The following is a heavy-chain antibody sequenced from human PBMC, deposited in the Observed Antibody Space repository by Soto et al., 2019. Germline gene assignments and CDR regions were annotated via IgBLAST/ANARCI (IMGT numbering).Heavy chain of an antibody. V-gene: IGHV3-74*01. J-gene: IGHJ4*02. Sequence: GGSLRLSCAASGFTFSSYWMHWVRQAPGKGLVWVSRINSDGSSTSYADSVKGRFTISRDNAKNTLYLQMNSLRAEDTAVYYCARGIDSSGWYGAFDYWGQGTLVTVSS. CDR2: INSDGSST. CDR1: GFTFSSYW. CDR3: ARGIDSSGWYGAFDY. D-gene: IGHD6-19*01.